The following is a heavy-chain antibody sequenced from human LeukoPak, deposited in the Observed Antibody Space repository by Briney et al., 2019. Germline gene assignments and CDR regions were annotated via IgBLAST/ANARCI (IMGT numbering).Heavy chain of an antibody. CDR2: ISYEGSNQ. CDR1: GFIFRDYA. Sequence: GRSLRLSCAASGFIFRDYAMHWVRQAPGKGLEWVAVISYEGSNQYYTDSVKGRFTISRDNSKNTLYLQMDSLRAEGTAVYYCARGNVRRILTGYSAPDYWGQGTLVTVSS. CDR3: ARGNVRRILTGYSAPDY. V-gene: IGHV3-30-3*01. D-gene: IGHD3-9*01. J-gene: IGHJ4*02.